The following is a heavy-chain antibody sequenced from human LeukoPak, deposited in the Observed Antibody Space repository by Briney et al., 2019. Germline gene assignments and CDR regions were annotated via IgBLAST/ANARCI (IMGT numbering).Heavy chain of an antibody. CDR3: ARHIDLTAPIDY. CDR1: GSRFTSYW. CDR2: IYPGDSDT. J-gene: IGHJ4*02. D-gene: IGHD3-3*01. Sequence: GASRKISCKGSGSRFTSYWIGWVRRMPGKGLEWMGIIYPGDSDTRYSPSFQAQVTISADKSISTAYLQWSSLKASDTAMYYCARHIDLTAPIDYWGQGTLVTVSS. V-gene: IGHV5-51*01.